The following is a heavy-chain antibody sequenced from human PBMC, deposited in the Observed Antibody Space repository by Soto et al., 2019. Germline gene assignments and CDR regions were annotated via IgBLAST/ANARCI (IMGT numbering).Heavy chain of an antibody. CDR2: IGTTGDT. D-gene: IGHD3-10*01. J-gene: IGHJ3*02. CDR1: GFTFGTYD. Sequence: GGSMRLSCAASGFTFGTYDMHWVRQVTGKGLEWVSGIGTTGDTYYSGSVKGRFTISREDARNSLYLQMKSLRAGDTAIYYCARGFVYGSGSLRPGPSDGFDIWGQGTMVTVSS. V-gene: IGHV3-13*01. CDR3: ARGFVYGSGSLRPGPSDGFDI.